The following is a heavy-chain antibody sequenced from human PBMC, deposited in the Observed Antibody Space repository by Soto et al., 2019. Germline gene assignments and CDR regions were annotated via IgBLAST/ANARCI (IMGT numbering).Heavy chain of an antibody. D-gene: IGHD6-13*01. CDR2: ISGSGSNI. CDR1: GFMFSDYY. J-gene: IGHJ4*01. CDR3: ARPPGTAAAGLGY. V-gene: IGHV3-11*01. Sequence: QVPLVESGGGLVKPGGSLRLSCAASGFMFSDYYMSWIRQAPGKGLEGVSYISGSGSNIHYADSVKGRYTISRDNAKNSLYLQMNSLRDEDTAVYYCARPPGTAAAGLGYWGHGTLVTVSS.